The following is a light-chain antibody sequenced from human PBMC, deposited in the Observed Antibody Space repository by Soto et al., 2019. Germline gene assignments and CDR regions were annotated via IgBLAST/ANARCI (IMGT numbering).Light chain of an antibody. CDR3: CSYTSSSTPVV. CDR1: SSDVGGYNH. J-gene: IGLJ2*01. Sequence: QSVLTQPASVSRSPGQSITISCTGTSSDVGGYNHVSWYQQHPGKAPKLMISDVSNRPSGVSNRFSGSKSGNTASLTISGLQAEDEADYYWCSYTSSSTPVVFGGGTKVTVL. CDR2: DVS. V-gene: IGLV2-14*03.